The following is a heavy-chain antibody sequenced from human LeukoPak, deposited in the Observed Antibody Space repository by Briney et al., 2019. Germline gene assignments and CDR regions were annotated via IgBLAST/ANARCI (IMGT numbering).Heavy chain of an antibody. CDR3: ARAYSSSWYPNWFDP. V-gene: IGHV3-21*01. Sequence: PGRSLRLSCAASGFTFSSYSMNWVRQAPGKGLEWVSSISSSSSYIYYADSVKGRFTISRDNAKNSLYLQMNSLRAEDTAVYYCARAYSSSWYPNWFDPWGQGTLVTVSS. CDR1: GFTFSSYS. J-gene: IGHJ5*02. D-gene: IGHD6-13*01. CDR2: ISSSSSYI.